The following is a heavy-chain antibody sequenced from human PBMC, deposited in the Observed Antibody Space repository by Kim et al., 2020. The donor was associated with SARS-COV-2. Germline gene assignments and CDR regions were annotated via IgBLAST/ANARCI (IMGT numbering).Heavy chain of an antibody. J-gene: IGHJ3*02. Sequence: SVKVSCKASGGTFSSYAISWVRQAPGQGLEWMGRIIPILGIANYAQKFQGRVTITADKSTSTAYMELSSLRSEDTAVYYCARVAYYGSGSSGYAFDIWGQGTMVTVSS. CDR3: ARVAYYGSGSSGYAFDI. V-gene: IGHV1-69*04. CDR2: IIPILGIA. CDR1: GGTFSSYA. D-gene: IGHD3-10*01.